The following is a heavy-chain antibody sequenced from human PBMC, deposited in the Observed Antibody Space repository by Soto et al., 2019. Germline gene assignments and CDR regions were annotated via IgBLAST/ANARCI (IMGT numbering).Heavy chain of an antibody. Sequence: ASETPSLTCTDSGGSISSYYWAWIRQPPGKGLEWIGYIYYIGSTNYNPSLKSRVTISVDTSKNQFSLKLSSVTAADTAVYYCARHTPAISISDHWGQGTLVTVSS. V-gene: IGHV4-59*08. CDR3: ARHTPAISISDH. J-gene: IGHJ4*02. CDR2: IYYIGST. D-gene: IGHD2-15*01. CDR1: GGSISSYY.